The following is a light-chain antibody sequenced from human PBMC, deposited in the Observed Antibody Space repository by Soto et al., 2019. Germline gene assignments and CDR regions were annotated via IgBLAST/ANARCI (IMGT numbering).Light chain of an antibody. CDR2: DVS. J-gene: IGLJ1*01. V-gene: IGLV2-14*01. CDR1: RSDVGGYNY. CDR3: SSYTSSSFYV. Sequence: QSALTQPASVSGSPGQSITISCTGTRSDVGGYNYVSWYQQHPGKAPKVMIYDVSNRPSGVYNRFSGSKSGNTASLTISGLQAEDDADYSCSSYTSSSFYVFGTGTKLTVL.